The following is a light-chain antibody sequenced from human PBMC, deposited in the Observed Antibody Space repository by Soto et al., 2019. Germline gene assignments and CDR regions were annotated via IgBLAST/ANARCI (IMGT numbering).Light chain of an antibody. Sequence: DIQMTQSPSTLSSSVGDRVTITCRVSQSISSWLAWYQQKPGKAPKLLIYKASSLESGVPSRFSGSGSGTEFTLTISSLQPDDFATYYCQQSYSSPWTFGQGTKVDIK. J-gene: IGKJ1*01. CDR1: QSISSW. CDR2: KAS. V-gene: IGKV1-5*03. CDR3: QQSYSSPWT.